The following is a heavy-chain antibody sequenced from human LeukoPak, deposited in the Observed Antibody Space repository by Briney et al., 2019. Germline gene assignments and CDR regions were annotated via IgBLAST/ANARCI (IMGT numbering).Heavy chain of an antibody. D-gene: IGHD3-3*01. CDR3: ARGNYDFWSGYSDTINFDY. CDR1: GYTFTGYY. V-gene: IGHV1-2*02. CDR2: INPNSGGT. Sequence: ASVKVSCKASGYTFTGYYMHWVRQAPGQGLEWMGWINPNSGGTNYAQKFQGRVTMTRDTSISTAYMELSRLRSDDTAVYYCARGNYDFWSGYSDTINFDYWGQGTLVTVSS. J-gene: IGHJ4*02.